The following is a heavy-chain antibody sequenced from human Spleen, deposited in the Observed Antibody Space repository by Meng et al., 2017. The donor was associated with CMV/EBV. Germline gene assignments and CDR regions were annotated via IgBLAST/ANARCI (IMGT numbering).Heavy chain of an antibody. CDR2: IYYSGST. Sequence: GPVLVKPSETLSLPCTVSGGSISSSSYYWGWIRQPPGKGLEWIGSIYYSGSTYYNPSLKSRVTISVDTSKNQFSLKLSSVTAADTAVYYCAREGIVGATTGFDYWGQGTLVTVSS. CDR3: AREGIVGATTGFDY. D-gene: IGHD1-26*01. CDR1: GGSISSSSYY. V-gene: IGHV4-39*07. J-gene: IGHJ4*02.